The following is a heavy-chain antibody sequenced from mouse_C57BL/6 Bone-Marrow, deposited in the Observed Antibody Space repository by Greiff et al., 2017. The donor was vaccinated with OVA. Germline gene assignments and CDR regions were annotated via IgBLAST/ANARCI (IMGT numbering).Heavy chain of an antibody. CDR3: ARDTGYYR. D-gene: IGHD2-12*01. CDR1: GFTFSSYA. CDR2: ISDGGSYT. V-gene: IGHV5-4*01. J-gene: IGHJ3*01. Sequence: EVMLVESGGGLVKPGGSLKLSCAASGFTFSSYAMSWVRQTPEKRLEWVATISDGGSYTYYPDNVKGRFTISRDNAKNNLYLQMSHLKSEDTAMYYCARDTGYYRWGQGTLVTVSA.